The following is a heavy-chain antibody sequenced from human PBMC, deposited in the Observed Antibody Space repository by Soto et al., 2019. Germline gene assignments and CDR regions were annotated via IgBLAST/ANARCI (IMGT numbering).Heavy chain of an antibody. CDR1: GGSISSGGYY. CDR2: IYYSGST. D-gene: IGHD2-2*01. CDR3: ARTLGYCSSTSCPGGYWFDP. J-gene: IGHJ5*02. V-gene: IGHV4-31*03. Sequence: SETLSLTCTVSGGSISSGGYYWSWIRQHPGKGLEWIGYIYYSGSTYYNPSLKSRVTISVDTSKKQFSLKLSSVTAADTAVYYCARTLGYCSSTSCPGGYWFDPWGQGTLVTVSS.